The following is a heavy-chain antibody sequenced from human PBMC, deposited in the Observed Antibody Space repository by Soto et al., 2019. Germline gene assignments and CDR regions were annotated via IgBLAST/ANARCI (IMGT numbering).Heavy chain of an antibody. CDR1: GYTFTRYG. J-gene: IGHJ4*02. V-gene: IGHV1-18*01. D-gene: IGHD6-19*01. CDR3: ARDASGWPPLDY. CDR2: ITTYSGNA. Sequence: ASVKVSCKATGYTFTRYGISWVRQAPGQGLEWMGWITTYSGNAKYAQNVQGRVTMTTDTSTSTAYLEVRSLESDDTAVYYCARDASGWPPLDYWGQGTLVTVSS.